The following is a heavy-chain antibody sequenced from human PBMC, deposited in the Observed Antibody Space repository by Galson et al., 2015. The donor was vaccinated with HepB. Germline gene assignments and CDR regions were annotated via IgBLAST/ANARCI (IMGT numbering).Heavy chain of an antibody. Sequence: SLRLSCAASGFTFSHYAMSWVRQAPGKGLECVSVISGSGGSTHYADSVKGRFTISRDNSKNTLFLEMNNLRDEDTAVYYCAKDLGISEVYYDSSGYYLTFDYWGQGTLVTVSS. J-gene: IGHJ4*02. V-gene: IGHV3-23*01. CDR1: GFTFSHYA. CDR2: ISGSGGST. D-gene: IGHD3-22*01. CDR3: AKDLGISEVYYDSSGYYLTFDY.